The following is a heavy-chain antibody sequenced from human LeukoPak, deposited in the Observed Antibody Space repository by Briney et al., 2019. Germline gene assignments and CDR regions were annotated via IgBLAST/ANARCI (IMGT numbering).Heavy chain of an antibody. V-gene: IGHV4-4*02. CDR3: ARHGYYYDSSGYSDY. CDR1: GGSISSSNW. CDR2: IYHSGST. Sequence: PSETLSLTCAVSGGSISSSNWWSWVRQPPGKGLEWIGEIYHSGSTNYNQSLKSRVTISVDKSKNQFSLKLSSVTAADTAVYYCARHGYYYDSSGYSDYWGQGTLVTVSS. D-gene: IGHD3-22*01. J-gene: IGHJ4*02.